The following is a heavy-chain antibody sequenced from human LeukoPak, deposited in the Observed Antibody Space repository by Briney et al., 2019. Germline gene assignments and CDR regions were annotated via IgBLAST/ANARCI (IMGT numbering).Heavy chain of an antibody. D-gene: IGHD3-22*01. Sequence: PGGSXRLSCAASGFTFSSYSMNWVRQAPGKGLEWVSSISSSSSYIYYADSVKGRFTISRDNAKNSLYLQMNSLRAEDTAVYYCARDQGSYYYDSSGYFVGDYWGQGTLVTVSS. CDR1: GFTFSSYS. CDR3: ARDQGSYYYDSSGYFVGDY. J-gene: IGHJ4*02. V-gene: IGHV3-21*01. CDR2: ISSSSSYI.